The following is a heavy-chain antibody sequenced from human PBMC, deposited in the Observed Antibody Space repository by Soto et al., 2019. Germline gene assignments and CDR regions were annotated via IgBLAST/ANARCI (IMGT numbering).Heavy chain of an antibody. CDR3: ARHAYFDY. CDR2: IYPGDSDT. CDR1: YW. Sequence: YWSWIRQPPGKGLEWIGYIYPGDSDTRYSPSFQGQVTISADKSISTAYLQWSDLKASDTAMYYCARHAYFDYWGQGTLVTVSS. V-gene: IGHV5-51*01. J-gene: IGHJ4*02.